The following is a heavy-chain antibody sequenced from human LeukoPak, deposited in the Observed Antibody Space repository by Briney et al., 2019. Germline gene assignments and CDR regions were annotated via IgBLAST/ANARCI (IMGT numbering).Heavy chain of an antibody. Sequence: GASVKVSCKASGYTFTVYHMHWVRQAPGQRLEWMGIINPSGGSTSYAQKFQGRVTMTRDTSTSSVYMELSSLRSEDTAVYYCATVLLRVRGSYYFDFWGQGTLVTVSS. V-gene: IGHV1-46*01. J-gene: IGHJ4*02. CDR1: GYTFTVYH. D-gene: IGHD3-10*01. CDR2: INPSGGST. CDR3: ATVLLRVRGSYYFDF.